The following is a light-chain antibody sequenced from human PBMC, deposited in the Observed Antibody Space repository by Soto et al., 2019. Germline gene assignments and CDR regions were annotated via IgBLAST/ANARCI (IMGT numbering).Light chain of an antibody. V-gene: IGKV3-20*01. Sequence: EIVLTQSPGTLSLSPGERATLSCRASQSVSSSYLAGYQQKPGQAPRLLFYGASSRATGIPDRFSGSGSGTDFTLTISRLEPEDFAVYYCQQYGSSPLITFGQGTRLEIK. CDR3: QQYGSSPLIT. CDR1: QSVSSSY. J-gene: IGKJ5*01. CDR2: GAS.